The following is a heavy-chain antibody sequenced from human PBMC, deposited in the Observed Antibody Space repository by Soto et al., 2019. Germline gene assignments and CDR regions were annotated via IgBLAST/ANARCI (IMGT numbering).Heavy chain of an antibody. D-gene: IGHD3-10*01. CDR1: GFTFSSYA. Sequence: EVQLLESGGGLVQPGGSLRLSCAASGFTFSSYAMSWVRQAPVKGLEWVSAISGSGGSTYYADSVKGRFTISRDNSKNTLYLQMNSLRAEDTAVYYCAKTGDLYYYYYMDVWGKGTTVTVSS. CDR3: AKTGDLYYYYYMDV. CDR2: ISGSGGST. J-gene: IGHJ6*03. V-gene: IGHV3-23*01.